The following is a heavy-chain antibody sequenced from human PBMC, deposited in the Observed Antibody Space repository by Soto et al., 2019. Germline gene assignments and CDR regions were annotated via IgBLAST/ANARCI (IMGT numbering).Heavy chain of an antibody. J-gene: IGHJ4*02. D-gene: IGHD2-15*01. CDR3: ARLVVVVAATIDY. Sequence: QLQLQESGPGLVKPSETLSLTCTVSGGSISSSSYYWGWIRQPPGKGLEWIGSIYYSGSTYYNPSLKSRVTISVDTSKNQFSLKLSSVTAADTAVYYCARLVVVVAATIDYWGQGTLVTVSS. V-gene: IGHV4-39*01. CDR1: GGSISSSSYY. CDR2: IYYSGST.